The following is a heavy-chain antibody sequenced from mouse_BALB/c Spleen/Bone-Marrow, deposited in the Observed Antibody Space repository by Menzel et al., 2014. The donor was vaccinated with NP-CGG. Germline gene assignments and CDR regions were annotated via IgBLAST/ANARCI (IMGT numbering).Heavy chain of an antibody. CDR1: GFTFSSYG. V-gene: IGHV5-6-3*01. J-gene: IGHJ2*01. Sequence: EVQRVESGGGLVQPGGSLKLSCAASGFTFSSYGMSWVRQTPDKRLELVATINSNGGSTYYPDSVKGRFTISRDNAKNTLYLQMSSLKSEDTAMYYCARDYYGSSDYWGQGTLSQSPQ. CDR3: ARDYYGSSDY. CDR2: INSNGGST. D-gene: IGHD1-1*01.